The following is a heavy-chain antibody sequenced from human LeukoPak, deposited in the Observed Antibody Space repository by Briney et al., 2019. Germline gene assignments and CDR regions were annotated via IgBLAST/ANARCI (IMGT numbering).Heavy chain of an antibody. CDR1: GGSVSIYY. CDR2: FFNSGRI. J-gene: IGHJ3*02. D-gene: IGHD6-13*01. Sequence: SETLSLTCTVSGGSVSIYYWNWVRQPAGKGLEWIGRFFNSGRINYNPSLKSRVAMSVDTSKNQVSLKLSSVTAADTAVYYCARDEPDSSSWYGDAFDIWGQGTMVTVSS. V-gene: IGHV4-4*07. CDR3: ARDEPDSSSWYGDAFDI.